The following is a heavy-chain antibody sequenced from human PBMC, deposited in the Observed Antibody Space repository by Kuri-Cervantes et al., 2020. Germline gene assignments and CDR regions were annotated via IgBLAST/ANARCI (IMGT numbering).Heavy chain of an antibody. J-gene: IGHJ4*02. Sequence: GESLKISCAASGFTFSSYWMHWVRQAPGKGLVWVSRINSDGSSTTYADSVKGRFTISRDNAKNSLYLQMNSLRAEETAVYYCARGIYDGANLFFDFWGQGTLVTVSS. V-gene: IGHV3-74*01. CDR1: GFTFSSYW. CDR3: ARGIYDGANLFFDF. D-gene: IGHD3-16*01. CDR2: INSDGSST.